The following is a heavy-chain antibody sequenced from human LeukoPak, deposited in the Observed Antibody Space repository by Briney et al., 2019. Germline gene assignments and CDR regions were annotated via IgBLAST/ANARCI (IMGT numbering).Heavy chain of an antibody. CDR1: GFGFSAYG. D-gene: IGHD3-10*01. CDR2: IRYDGMNK. J-gene: IGHJ5*02. Sequence: QTGGSLRLSCEASGFGFSAYGMHWVRQAPGKGLESVALIRYDGMNKYYADSVKGRFTISRDNSKNILYLQMSSLRVEDTAVYYCAKDMMVRYLDHWGQGTLVTVSS. V-gene: IGHV3-30*02. CDR3: AKDMMVRYLDH.